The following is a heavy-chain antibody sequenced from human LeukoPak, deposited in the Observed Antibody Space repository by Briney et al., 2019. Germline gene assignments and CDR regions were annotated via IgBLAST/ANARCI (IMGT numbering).Heavy chain of an antibody. V-gene: IGHV4-59*08. J-gene: IGHJ4*02. Sequence: PSETLSLTCTVSGGSISSYYWSWIRQPPGKGLEWIGYIYYSGSTNYNPSLKSRVTISVDTSKNQFSLKLSSVTAADTAVYYCARHTWIQLWFDYWGQGTLVTVS. CDR2: IYYSGST. D-gene: IGHD5-18*01. CDR3: ARHTWIQLWFDY. CDR1: GGSISSYY.